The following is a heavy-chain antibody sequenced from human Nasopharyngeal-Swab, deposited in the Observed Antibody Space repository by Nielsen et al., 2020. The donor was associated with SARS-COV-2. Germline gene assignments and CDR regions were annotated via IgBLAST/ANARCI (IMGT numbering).Heavy chain of an antibody. Sequence: SETLSLTCAVYGGSFSGYYWSWIRQPPGKGLEWIGEINHSGSTNCNPSLKSRVTISVDTSKNQFSLKLSSVTAADTAVYYCARNLGYSSSCPPRVWFDPWGQGTLVTVSS. CDR1: GGSFSGYY. CDR2: INHSGST. CDR3: ARNLGYSSSCPPRVWFDP. V-gene: IGHV4-34*01. J-gene: IGHJ5*02. D-gene: IGHD6-13*01.